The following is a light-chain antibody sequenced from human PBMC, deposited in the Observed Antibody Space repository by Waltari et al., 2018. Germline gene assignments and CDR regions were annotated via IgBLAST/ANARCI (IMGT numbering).Light chain of an antibody. CDR3: QQYRNLWT. CDR1: QSLSNS. CDR2: KAS. Sequence: DIQMTQSPSTLSPSVGDRVTITCRASQSLSNSLAWYQQKPGKAPKVLIYKASTLESGVPSRFSGSGSGTEFTLTISSLQPDDFATYYCQQYRNLWTFGQGTKVEIK. V-gene: IGKV1-5*03. J-gene: IGKJ1*01.